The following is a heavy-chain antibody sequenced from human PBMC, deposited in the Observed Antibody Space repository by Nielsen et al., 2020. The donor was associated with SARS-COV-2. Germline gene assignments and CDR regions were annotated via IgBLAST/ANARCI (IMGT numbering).Heavy chain of an antibody. Sequence: GGSLRLSCKGSGYNFTEYWISWVRQMPGKGLEWMGRIDPSESYVDYGPSFEGHVTISTDKSISTAYLQWGSLEASDTAMYYCASLNVRTAMVWGQGTMVIVSS. CDR3: ASLNVRTAMV. V-gene: IGHV5-10-1*01. J-gene: IGHJ3*01. D-gene: IGHD2-8*01. CDR2: IDPSESYV. CDR1: GYNFTEYW.